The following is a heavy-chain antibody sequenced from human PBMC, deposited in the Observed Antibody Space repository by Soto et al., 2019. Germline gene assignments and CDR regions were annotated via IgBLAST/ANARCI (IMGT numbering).Heavy chain of an antibody. D-gene: IGHD1-7*01. CDR2: TYYRSKWYN. CDR3: ARGLLELRSYSVEFLFDP. Sequence: SQTLSLTCAISGDSVSSNSAAWNWIRQSPSRGLEWLGRTYYRSKWYNDYAVSVKSRITINPDTSKNQFSLQLNSVTPEDTAVYYCARGLLELRSYSVEFLFDPCGQGTLVPVSA. J-gene: IGHJ5*02. CDR1: GDSVSSNSAA. V-gene: IGHV6-1*01.